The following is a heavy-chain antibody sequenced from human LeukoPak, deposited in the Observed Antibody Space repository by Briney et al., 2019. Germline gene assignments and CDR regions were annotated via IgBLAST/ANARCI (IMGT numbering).Heavy chain of an antibody. CDR3: ASRRLGDCSGGSCYMFLFDY. CDR2: INHSGST. J-gene: IGHJ4*02. V-gene: IGHV4-34*01. CDR1: GGSFSGYY. D-gene: IGHD2-15*01. Sequence: SETLSLTCAVYGGSFSGYYWSWIRQPPGKGLEWIGEINHSGSTNYNPSLKSRVTISVDTSKNQFSLKLSSVTAADTAVYYCASRRLGDCSGGSCYMFLFDYWGQGTLVTVSS.